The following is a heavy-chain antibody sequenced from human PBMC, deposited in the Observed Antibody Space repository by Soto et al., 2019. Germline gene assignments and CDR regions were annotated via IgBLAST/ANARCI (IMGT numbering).Heavy chain of an antibody. CDR2: VSGSGDTT. D-gene: IGHD1-7*01. Sequence: EVQLLESGGGLVQPGGSLRLSCAASGFTFSIYAMSWVRQAPGKGLEWVSSVSGSGDTTYYADSVKGRFTISRDNSKNTLYLQMNSLRAEDTAVYYCAKRQYNWNYEAFWGHGTLVTVSS. CDR3: AKRQYNWNYEAF. J-gene: IGHJ4*01. V-gene: IGHV3-23*01. CDR1: GFTFSIYA.